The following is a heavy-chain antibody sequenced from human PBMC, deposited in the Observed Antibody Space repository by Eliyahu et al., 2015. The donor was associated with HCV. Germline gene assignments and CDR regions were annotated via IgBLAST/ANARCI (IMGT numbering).Heavy chain of an antibody. J-gene: IGHJ4*02. CDR2: IYPGDSDT. CDR3: ARSVRAYPGTTRLGFGY. CDR1: GYSFTSXW. D-gene: IGHD1-7*01. V-gene: IGHV5-51*01. Sequence: EVQLVQSGAEVKKPGESLKISCKGSGYSFTSXWRGGVXXMPGKGLEWMGIIYPGDSDTRYSPSFQGQXTISADKSISTAYLQWSSLKASDTAMYYCARSVRAYPGTTRLGFGYWGQGTLVTVSS.